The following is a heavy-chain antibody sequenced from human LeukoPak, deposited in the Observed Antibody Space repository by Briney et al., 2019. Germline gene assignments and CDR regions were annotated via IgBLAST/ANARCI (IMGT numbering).Heavy chain of an antibody. CDR1: GYSISSGYC. J-gene: IGHJ4*02. V-gene: IGHV4-38-2*01. D-gene: IGHD3-16*02. CDR3: ARALGGPYDYVWGTYRYPFDY. Sequence: SETLSLTCAVSGYSISSGYCWGWIRQPPGKGLEWIGSMCHSGSTYYNPSLKSRVTISVDTYKNQFSLKLSSVTAADTAVYYCARALGGPYDYVWGTYRYPFDYWGQGTLVTVSS. CDR2: MCHSGST.